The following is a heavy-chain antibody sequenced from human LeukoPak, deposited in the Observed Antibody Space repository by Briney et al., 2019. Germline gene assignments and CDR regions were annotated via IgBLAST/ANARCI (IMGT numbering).Heavy chain of an antibody. CDR3: ARDSRYCSSTSCYIASDYYYGMDV. Sequence: KPSETLSLTCAVYGGSFSGYYWSWIRQPPGKGLEWIGEINHSGSTNYNPSLKSRVTISVDTSKNQFSLKLSSVTAADTAVYYCARDSRYCSSTSCYIASDYYYGMDVWGQGTTVTVSS. CDR2: INHSGST. D-gene: IGHD2-2*02. J-gene: IGHJ6*02. CDR1: GGSFSGYY. V-gene: IGHV4-34*01.